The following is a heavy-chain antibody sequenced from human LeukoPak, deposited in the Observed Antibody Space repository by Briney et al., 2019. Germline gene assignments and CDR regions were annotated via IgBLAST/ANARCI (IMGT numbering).Heavy chain of an antibody. Sequence: ASVKVSCKASGYTFTGYYMHWVRQAPGQGLEWMGWINPNSGGTSYAQKFQGRVTMTRDTSISTAYMELSRLRSDDTAVYYCARDENRIAAAGHYWGQGTLVTVSS. J-gene: IGHJ4*02. D-gene: IGHD6-13*01. CDR2: INPNSGGT. CDR1: GYTFTGYY. V-gene: IGHV1-2*02. CDR3: ARDENRIAAAGHY.